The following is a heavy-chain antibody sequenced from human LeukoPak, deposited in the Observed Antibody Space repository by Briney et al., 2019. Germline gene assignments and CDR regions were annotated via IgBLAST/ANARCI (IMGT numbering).Heavy chain of an antibody. CDR3: ARGGYSINSLDY. J-gene: IGHJ4*02. CDR1: GFTFSSYW. V-gene: IGHV3-74*01. CDR2: TDETTT. Sequence: SGGSLRLSCAASGFTFSSYWMHWVRQAPGKGLVWVSHTDETTTNSADSVEGRFTISRDNAKNTLCLQMNSLRAEDTAVYYCARGGYSINSLDYWGQGTLVTVSS. D-gene: IGHD6-25*01.